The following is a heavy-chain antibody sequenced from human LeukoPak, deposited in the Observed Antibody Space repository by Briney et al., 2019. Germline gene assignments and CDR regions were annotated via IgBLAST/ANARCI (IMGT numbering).Heavy chain of an antibody. J-gene: IGHJ4*02. V-gene: IGHV4-39*02. D-gene: IGHD4-17*01. Sequence: SENLSFTSTVSGVSISSFYWVWLPPPPGKGLEWGGSTYYSRTTYYHPSLRSRDTISVDTSKDHFSLNLSSVTAADTAVYYCAILPTVTSFEYWGQGTLVTVSS. CDR3: AILPTVTSFEY. CDR2: TYYSRTT. CDR1: GVSISSFY.